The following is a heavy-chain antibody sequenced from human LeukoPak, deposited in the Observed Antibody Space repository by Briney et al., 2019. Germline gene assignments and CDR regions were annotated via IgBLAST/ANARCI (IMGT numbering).Heavy chain of an antibody. Sequence: GGSLRLSCAASGFTSDDYAMHWVRQAPGKGLEWVSGISWNSGSIGYADSVKGRFTISRDNAKNSLYLQMNSLRAEDTALYYCAKDMGSSWTFDYWGQGTLVTVSS. CDR3: AKDMGSSWTFDY. CDR2: ISWNSGSI. V-gene: IGHV3-9*02. CDR1: GFTSDDYA. D-gene: IGHD6-13*01. J-gene: IGHJ4*02.